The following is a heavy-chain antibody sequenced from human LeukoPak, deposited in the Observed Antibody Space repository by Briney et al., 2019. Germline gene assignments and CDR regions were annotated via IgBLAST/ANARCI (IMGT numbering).Heavy chain of an antibody. CDR2: VDPEDGET. V-gene: IGHV1-69-2*01. Sequence: ASVKVSCKVSGYTFTDYYMHWVQQAPGKGLEWMGLVDPEDGETIYAEKFQGRVTITADTSTDTAYMELSSLRSEDTAVYYCATKLQAHGDYDFPYWGQGTLVTVSS. CDR3: ATKLQAHGDYDFPY. CDR1: GYTFTDYY. J-gene: IGHJ4*02. D-gene: IGHD3-3*01.